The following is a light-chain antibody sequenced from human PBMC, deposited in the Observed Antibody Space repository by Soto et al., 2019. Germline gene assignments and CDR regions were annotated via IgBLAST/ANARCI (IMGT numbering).Light chain of an antibody. CDR2: EVS. CDR1: SSDVGSYNL. CDR3: CSYAGSSTPNWV. J-gene: IGLJ3*02. V-gene: IGLV2-23*02. Sequence: QSALTQPASVSGSPGQSITISCTGTSSDVGSYNLVSWYQQHLGKAPKLMIYEVSKRPSGVSNRFSGSKSGNTASLTISGLQAEDEADYYCCSYAGSSTPNWVFGGGTKLTVL.